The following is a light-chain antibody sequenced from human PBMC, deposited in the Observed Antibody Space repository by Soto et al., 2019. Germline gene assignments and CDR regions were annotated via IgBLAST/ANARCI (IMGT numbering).Light chain of an antibody. J-gene: IGKJ1*01. CDR1: QSISNN. CDR3: QQSFRPLWT. Sequence: DIQMTQSPSSLSASVGDRVTITCRASQSISNNLNWYQQKPGKAPKLLIYAASSMQSGVPSRFSGSGSETDFTLTISSLQPDDSATYYCQQSFRPLWTFGQGTKVEV. V-gene: IGKV1-39*01. CDR2: AAS.